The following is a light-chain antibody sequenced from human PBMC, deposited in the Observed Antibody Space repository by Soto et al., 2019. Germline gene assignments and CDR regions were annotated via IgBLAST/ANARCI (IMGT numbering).Light chain of an antibody. CDR1: QSVSSY. CDR3: QQRQYWPPIT. CDR2: DTS. J-gene: IGKJ5*01. Sequence: VLRQSPATLSLSPWERATLSCRASQSVSSYLAWYQQKPGQAPRLLIYDTSNRATGVPARFSGSGSGTDFTLTISSLEPEDCAIYYCQQRQYWPPITFGQGTRLEI. V-gene: IGKV3-11*01.